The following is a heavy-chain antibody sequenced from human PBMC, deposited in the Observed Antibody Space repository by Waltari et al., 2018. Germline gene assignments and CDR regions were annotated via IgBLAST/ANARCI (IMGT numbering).Heavy chain of an antibody. V-gene: IGHV3-33*05. Sequence: QLAESGGSLVQPGQSLRLSCTVSGFSLSASVLHWIRQPPGKSPEWLASVSSGGDNHFYADSVKGRFVISTDNSKRMLFLQMKNLRRNDTAVYFCAGTATAFLDSWGQGTLVTVAS. J-gene: IGHJ1*01. D-gene: IGHD2-21*02. CDR2: VSSGGDNH. CDR3: AGTATAFLDS. CDR1: GFSLSASV.